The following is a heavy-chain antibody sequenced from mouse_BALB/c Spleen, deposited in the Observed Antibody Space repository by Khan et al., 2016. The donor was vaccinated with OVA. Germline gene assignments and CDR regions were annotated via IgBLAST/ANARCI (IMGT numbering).Heavy chain of an antibody. D-gene: IGHD2-1*01. CDR1: GYSITSGYS. CDR3: ARDGNYMDY. V-gene: IGHV3-1*02. CDR2: IYFSGSI. Sequence: EVQLQESGPDLVKPSQSLSLTCTVTGYSITSGYSWHWIRQFPGNKLEWMAYIYFSGSITYNPSLKSRVSITRAPSTNQFFLQLNSVTTEDTATYYCARDGNYMDYWGQGTSVTVSS. J-gene: IGHJ4*01.